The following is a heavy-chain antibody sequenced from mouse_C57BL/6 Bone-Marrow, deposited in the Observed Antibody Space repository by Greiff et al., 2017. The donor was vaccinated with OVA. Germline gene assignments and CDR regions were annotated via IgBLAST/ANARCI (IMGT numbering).Heavy chain of an antibody. CDR2: IYPRDGST. CDR3: ARLGDYDGGGFDY. D-gene: IGHD2-4*01. Sequence: VQRVESDAELVKPGASVKISCKVSGYTFTDHTIHWMKQRPEQGLEWIGYIYPRDGSTKYNEKFKGKATLTADKSSSTAYMQLNSLTSEDSAVYFCARLGDYDGGGFDYWGQGTTLTVSS. V-gene: IGHV1-78*01. CDR1: GYTFTDHT. J-gene: IGHJ2*01.